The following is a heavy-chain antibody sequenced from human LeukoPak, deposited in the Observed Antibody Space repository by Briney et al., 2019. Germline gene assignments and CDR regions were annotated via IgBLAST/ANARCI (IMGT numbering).Heavy chain of an antibody. CDR2: INTDGTVT. V-gene: IGHV3-74*01. Sequence: GGSQRLSCAASGFTFNKYWMLWVRQAPGKGLESVSRINTDGTVTTYADSVKGRFTVSRDNADNTMFLQMNSVRDEDTAVYYCATKQWLAPPPDSWGQGTPVTVSS. D-gene: IGHD6-19*01. CDR1: GFTFNKYW. CDR3: ATKQWLAPPPDS. J-gene: IGHJ4*02.